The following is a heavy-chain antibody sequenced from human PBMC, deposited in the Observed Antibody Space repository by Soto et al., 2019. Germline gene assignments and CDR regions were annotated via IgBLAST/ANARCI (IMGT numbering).Heavy chain of an antibody. V-gene: IGHV3-49*03. CDR3: TRYPPRESSYYPFDY. D-gene: IGHD3-3*01. CDR1: GFTFGDYA. J-gene: IGHJ4*02. Sequence: PGGSLRLSCTASGFTFGDYAMSWFRQAPGKGLEWVGFIRSKAYGGTTEYAASVKGRFTISRDDSKSIAYLQMNSLKTEDTAVYYCTRYPPRESSYYPFDYWGQGTQVTVSS. CDR2: IRSKAYGGTT.